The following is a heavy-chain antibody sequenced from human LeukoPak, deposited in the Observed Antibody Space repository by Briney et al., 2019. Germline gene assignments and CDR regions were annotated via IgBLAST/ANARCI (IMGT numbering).Heavy chain of an antibody. CDR2: IKQDGSEK. D-gene: IGHD4-23*01. J-gene: IGHJ4*02. CDR3: ARDLFYGGNLPLGY. Sequence: PGGSLRLSCAASGFTFSSYWMSWVRQAPGKGLEWVANIKQDGSEKYYVDSVKGRFAISRDNAKNSLYLQMNSLRAEDTAVYYCARDLFYGGNLPLGYWGQGTLVTVSS. CDR1: GFTFSSYW. V-gene: IGHV3-7*01.